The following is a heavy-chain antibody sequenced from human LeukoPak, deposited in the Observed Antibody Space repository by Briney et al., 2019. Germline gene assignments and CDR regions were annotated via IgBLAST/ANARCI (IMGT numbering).Heavy chain of an antibody. CDR3: ARDYDLGGFDP. V-gene: IGHV1-2*06. D-gene: IGHD3-16*01. CDR2: INPNSGGT. CDR1: GYTFTSYG. J-gene: IGHJ5*02. Sequence: ASVTVSFKASGYTFTSYGISWVREAPGQGLEWMGRINPNSGGTNYAQKFQGRVTMTRDTSISTAYMELSRLRSDDTAVYYCARDYDLGGFDPWGQGTLVTVSS.